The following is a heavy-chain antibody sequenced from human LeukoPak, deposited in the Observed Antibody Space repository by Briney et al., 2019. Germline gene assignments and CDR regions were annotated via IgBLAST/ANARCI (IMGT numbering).Heavy chain of an antibody. CDR3: ASNYGDYPVY. CDR1: GYTFTSYG. CDR2: IIPIFGTA. J-gene: IGHJ4*02. V-gene: IGHV1-69*05. Sequence: GASVKVSCKASGYTFTSYGISWVRQAPGQGLEWMGGIIPIFGTANYAQKFQGRVTITTDESTSTAYMELSSLRSEDTAVYYCASNYGDYPVYWGQGTLVTVSS. D-gene: IGHD4-17*01.